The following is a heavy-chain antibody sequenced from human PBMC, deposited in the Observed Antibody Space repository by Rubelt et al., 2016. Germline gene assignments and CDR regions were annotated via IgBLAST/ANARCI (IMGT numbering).Heavy chain of an antibody. CDR3: ATGIVVVPAHVPTRDY. V-gene: IGHV1-24*01. D-gene: IGHD2-2*01. Sequence: QVQLGQSGAEVKKPGASVKVSCKVSGYTLTELSMHWVRQAPGKGLEWMGGVDPEDGETIYAQKFQGRVTMTEDTSTATAYMELSSLRSEDTAVYYCATGIVVVPAHVPTRDYWGQGTLVNVSS. CDR1: GYTLTELS. CDR2: VDPEDGET. J-gene: IGHJ4*02.